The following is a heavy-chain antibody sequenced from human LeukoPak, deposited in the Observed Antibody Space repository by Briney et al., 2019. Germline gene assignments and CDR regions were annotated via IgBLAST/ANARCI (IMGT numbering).Heavy chain of an antibody. CDR1: GGTFSSYT. CDR2: IIPILGIA. D-gene: IGHD2-2*01. J-gene: IGHJ4*02. CDR3: ARRRITRPDELLWNYFDY. V-gene: IGHV1-69*02. Sequence: GASVKVSCKASGGTFSSYTISWVRQAPGQGLEWMGRIIPILGIANYAQKFLGRVTITADKSTSTAYMELSSLRSEDTAVYYCARRRITRPDELLWNYFDYRGQGTLVTVSS.